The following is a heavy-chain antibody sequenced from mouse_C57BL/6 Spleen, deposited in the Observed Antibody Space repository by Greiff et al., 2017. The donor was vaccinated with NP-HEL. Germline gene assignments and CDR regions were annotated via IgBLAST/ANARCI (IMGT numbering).Heavy chain of an antibody. Sequence: EVQLVESGPELVKPGASVKMSCKASGYTFTDYNMHWVKQSHGKSLEWIGYINPNNGGTSYNQKFKGKATLTVNKSSSTAYMELRSLTSEDSAVYYCARSYYYGSSYAMDYWGQGTSVTVSS. D-gene: IGHD1-1*01. CDR1: GYTFTDYN. V-gene: IGHV1-22*01. CDR2: INPNNGGT. CDR3: ARSYYYGSSYAMDY. J-gene: IGHJ4*01.